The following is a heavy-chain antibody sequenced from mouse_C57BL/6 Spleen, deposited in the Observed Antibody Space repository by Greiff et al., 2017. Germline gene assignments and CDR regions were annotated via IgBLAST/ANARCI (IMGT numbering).Heavy chain of an antibody. CDR1: GFTFSSYG. CDR3: ARGTTVVAGAMDY. D-gene: IGHD1-1*01. J-gene: IGHJ4*01. CDR2: ISSGGSYT. V-gene: IGHV5-6*01. Sequence: EVHLVESGGDLVKPGGSLKLSCAASGFTFSSYGMSWVRQTPDKRLEWVATISSGGSYTYYPDSVKGRFTISRDNAKNTLYLQMSSLKSEDTAMYYCARGTTVVAGAMDYWGQGTSVTVSS.